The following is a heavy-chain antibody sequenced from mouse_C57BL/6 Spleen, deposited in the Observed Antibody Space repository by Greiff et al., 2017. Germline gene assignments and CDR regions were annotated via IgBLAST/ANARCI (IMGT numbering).Heavy chain of an antibody. CDR2: IHPNSGST. V-gene: IGHV1-64*01. CDR3: ARLYSNDVAY. D-gene: IGHD2-12*01. Sequence: QVQLQQPGAELVKPGASVKLSCKASGYTFTSYWMHWVKQRPGQGLEWIGMIHPNSGSTNYNEKFKSKATLTVDKSSSTAYMQLSSLTSEDSAVYYCARLYSNDVAYWGQGTLVTVSA. J-gene: IGHJ3*01. CDR1: GYTFTSYW.